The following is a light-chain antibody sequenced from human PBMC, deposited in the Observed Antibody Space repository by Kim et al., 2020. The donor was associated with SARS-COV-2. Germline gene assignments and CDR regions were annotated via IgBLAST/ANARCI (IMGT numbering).Light chain of an antibody. J-gene: IGKJ5*01. CDR1: QGIRND. CDR3: LQNNTYPIT. Sequence: ATVGDRVTISCRASQGIRNDLSWYQQNAGRAPKRLIYGATSLQSGVPSRFSGSGSGTEFTLTISSLQPEDFATYYCLQNNTYPITFGQGTRLEIK. V-gene: IGKV1-17*01. CDR2: GAT.